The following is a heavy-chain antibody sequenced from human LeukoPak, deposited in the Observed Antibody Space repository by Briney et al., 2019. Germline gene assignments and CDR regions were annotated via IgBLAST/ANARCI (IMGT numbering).Heavy chain of an antibody. Sequence: GGPLRLSCAASGFTFSNAWMSWVRQAPGKGLEWVGRIKSKTDGGTTDYAAPVKGRFTISRDDSKNTLYLQMNSLKTEDTAVYYCTRGAYYYYGMDVWGQGTTVTVSS. CDR2: IKSKTDGGTT. J-gene: IGHJ6*02. D-gene: IGHD3-10*01. CDR3: TRGAYYYYGMDV. V-gene: IGHV3-15*01. CDR1: GFTFSNAW.